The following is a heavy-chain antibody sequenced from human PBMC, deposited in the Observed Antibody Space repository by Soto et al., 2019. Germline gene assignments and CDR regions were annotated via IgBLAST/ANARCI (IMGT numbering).Heavy chain of an antibody. D-gene: IGHD3-10*01. V-gene: IGHV3-23*01. J-gene: IGHJ5*02. CDR3: ARDHSGQWFGETRENWFDP. CDR1: GFTFRSYA. CDR2: INGSGGST. Sequence: GGSLGLSCAASGFTFRSYAMTWVRQAPGKGLEWVSAINGSGGSTYYADSVKGRFTISVDTSKNQFSLKLSSVTAADTAVYYCARDHSGQWFGETRENWFDPWGQGTLVTVSS.